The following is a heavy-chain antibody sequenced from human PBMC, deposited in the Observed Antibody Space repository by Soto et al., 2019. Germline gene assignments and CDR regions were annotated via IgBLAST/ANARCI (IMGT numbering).Heavy chain of an antibody. CDR3: ARDRGGSRWSGGYGMDV. CDR2: IYYTGSI. Sequence: SLTCSVSGGSIDPYYWTWIRQPPGKGLEWVGYIYYTGSINYNPSLKGRVTISLDKSKNQFSLKLSSVSAADTAVYYCARDRGGSRWSGGYGMDVWGQGTTVTVSS. CDR1: GGSIDPYY. V-gene: IGHV4-59*01. J-gene: IGHJ6*02. D-gene: IGHD3-10*01.